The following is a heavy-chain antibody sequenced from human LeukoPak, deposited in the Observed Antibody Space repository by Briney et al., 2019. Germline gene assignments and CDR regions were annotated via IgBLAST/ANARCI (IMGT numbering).Heavy chain of an antibody. J-gene: IGHJ3*02. CDR3: ARYVVRTSSRDVFVI. V-gene: IGHV4-31*03. Sequence: PSETLSLTCTVSGDSVSSYGYYWTWIRQHPGKGLEWIGYISNSGTTSYNPSLKSRVSISVDTSNNQFSLRLSSVTAADTAVYYCARYVVRTSSRDVFVIWAEGTMVTVSS. D-gene: IGHD3-16*01. CDR1: GDSVSSYGYY. CDR2: ISNSGTT.